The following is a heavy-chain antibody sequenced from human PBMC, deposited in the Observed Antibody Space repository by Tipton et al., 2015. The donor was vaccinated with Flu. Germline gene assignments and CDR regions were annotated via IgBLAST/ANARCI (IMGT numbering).Heavy chain of an antibody. CDR3: ARYRAAGYFDY. Sequence: TLSLTCTVSGGSISSGSYYWSWIRQPAGKGLEWIGRIYTSGITNYNPSLKSRVTISVDTSKNQFSLKLSSVTAADTAVYYCARYRAAGYFDYWGQGTLVTVSS. J-gene: IGHJ4*02. V-gene: IGHV4-61*02. CDR1: GGSISSGSYY. D-gene: IGHD6-13*01. CDR2: IYTSGIT.